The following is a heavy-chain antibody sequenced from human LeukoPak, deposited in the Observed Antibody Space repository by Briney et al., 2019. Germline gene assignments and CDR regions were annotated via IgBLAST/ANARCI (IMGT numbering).Heavy chain of an antibody. CDR2: IIPILGIA. J-gene: IGHJ3*02. CDR3: ARDSDEDAYDI. CDR1: GGTFSSYA. Sequence: GASVKVSCKASGGTFSSYAISWVRQAPGQGLEWMGRIIPILGIANYAQKFQGRVTITADKSTSTAYMELSSLRSEDTAVYYCARDSDEDAYDIWGQGTMVTVSS. V-gene: IGHV1-69*04.